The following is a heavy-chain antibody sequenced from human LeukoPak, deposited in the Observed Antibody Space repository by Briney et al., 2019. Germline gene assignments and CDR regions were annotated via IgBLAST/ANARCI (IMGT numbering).Heavy chain of an antibody. CDR3: ARAFMVRGVIFGY. J-gene: IGHJ4*02. V-gene: IGHV3-7*01. D-gene: IGHD3-10*01. Sequence: GGSLRLSCAASGFTFSSYWMSWVRQAPGKGLEWVANIKQDGSEKYYVDSVKGRFTISRDNAKNSLYLQMNSLRAEDTAVYYCARAFMVRGVIFGYWGQGTLVTVSS. CDR2: IKQDGSEK. CDR1: GFTFSSYW.